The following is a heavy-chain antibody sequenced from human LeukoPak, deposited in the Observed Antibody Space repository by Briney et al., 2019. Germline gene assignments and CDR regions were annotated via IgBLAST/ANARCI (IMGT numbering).Heavy chain of an antibody. CDR1: GFTFDDYA. D-gene: IGHD3-3*01. J-gene: IGHJ4*02. CDR3: ARGPGVPRHYDFWSGTLLLDY. Sequence: GGSLRLSCGASGFTFDDYAMHWVRQAPGKGLEWVSGISWNSGSIGYADSVKGRFTISRDNAKNSLYLQMNSLRAEDTAVYYCARGPGVPRHYDFWSGTLLLDYWGQGTLVTVSS. CDR2: ISWNSGSI. V-gene: IGHV3-9*01.